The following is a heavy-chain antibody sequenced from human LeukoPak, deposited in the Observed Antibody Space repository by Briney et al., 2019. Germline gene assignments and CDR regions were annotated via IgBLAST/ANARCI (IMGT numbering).Heavy chain of an antibody. D-gene: IGHD4-11*01. V-gene: IGHV3-66*01. J-gene: IGHJ4*02. CDR3: AKTLYSNYPYYFDY. CDR2: IYSGGST. CDR1: GFTVSSNY. Sequence: GSLRLSCAASGFTVSSNYMSWVRQAPGKGLEWVSVIYSGGSTYYADSVKGRFTISRDNSKNTLYLQMNSLRAEDTAVYYCAKTLYSNYPYYFDYWGQGTLVTVSS.